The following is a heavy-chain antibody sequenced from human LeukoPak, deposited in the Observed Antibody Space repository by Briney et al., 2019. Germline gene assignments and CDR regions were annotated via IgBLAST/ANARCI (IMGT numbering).Heavy chain of an antibody. V-gene: IGHV1-2*02. J-gene: IGHJ4*02. Sequence: ASVKVSCKASGYTFTRYYMHWVRQAPGQGLEGMGWINPNSGGTNYAQKFQGRVTMTRDTSISTAYMELSRLRSGDTAVYYCAREERQWLGFDYWGQGTLVTVSS. D-gene: IGHD6-19*01. CDR2: INPNSGGT. CDR3: AREERQWLGFDY. CDR1: GYTFTRYY.